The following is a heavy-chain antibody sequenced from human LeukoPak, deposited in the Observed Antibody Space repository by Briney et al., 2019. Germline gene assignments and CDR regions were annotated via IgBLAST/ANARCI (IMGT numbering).Heavy chain of an antibody. CDR1: GFTFSNAW. V-gene: IGHV3-15*01. D-gene: IGHD3-10*01. CDR3: TTDGEGFDY. J-gene: IGHJ4*02. Sequence: GGSLRLSCAASGFTFSNAWMSWVRQAPGKGLEWVGRIKSKIDGGTTDYAAPVKGRFTISRDDSKNTLYLQMNSLKTEDTAVYYCTTDGEGFDYWGQGTLVTVSS. CDR2: IKSKIDGGTT.